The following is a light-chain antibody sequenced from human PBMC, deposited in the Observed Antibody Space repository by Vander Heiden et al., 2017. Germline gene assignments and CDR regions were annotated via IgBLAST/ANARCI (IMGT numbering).Light chain of an antibody. J-gene: IGKJ1*01. V-gene: IGKV1-39*01. CDR1: QSISSY. CDR2: AAS. CDR3: QKSCSPPRT. Sequence: THSPSSLSATVGNRATIPCRASQSISSYCNWYQQKPGKAPNLLTYAASILQSGVPSRFSGSGTEIDFTITIISLQADDFASYHCQKSCSPPRTFGQGTKVEIK.